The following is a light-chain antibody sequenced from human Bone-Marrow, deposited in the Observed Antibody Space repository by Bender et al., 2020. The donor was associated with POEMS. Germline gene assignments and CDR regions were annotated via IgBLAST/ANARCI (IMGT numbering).Light chain of an antibody. J-gene: IGLJ2*01. Sequence: SYEMTQPPSVSVSPGHTARITCSGDALPEKFVYWYQQKSGQAPVLVIYEDTKGPSAIPERFSGSSSGTTVTLTISGVQAEDEADYYCQSADSSGTYVVFGGGTKLTVL. V-gene: IGLV3-25*03. CDR2: EDT. CDR3: QSADSSGTYVV. CDR1: ALPEKF.